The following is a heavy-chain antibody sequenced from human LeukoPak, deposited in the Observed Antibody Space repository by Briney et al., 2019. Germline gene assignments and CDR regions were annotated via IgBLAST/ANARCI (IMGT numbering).Heavy chain of an antibody. CDR1: GYTFTNYD. Sequence: ASVKVSCKASGYTFTNYDINWVRQATGQGLEWMGWMNPNSGNTGYAQKFQGRVTITRNTSISTAYMELSSLRSEDTAVYYCARYWKWPASAPYYYYYGMDVWGQGTTVTVSS. CDR2: MNPNSGNT. J-gene: IGHJ6*02. D-gene: IGHD5-12*01. V-gene: IGHV1-8*03. CDR3: ARYWKWPASAPYYYYYGMDV.